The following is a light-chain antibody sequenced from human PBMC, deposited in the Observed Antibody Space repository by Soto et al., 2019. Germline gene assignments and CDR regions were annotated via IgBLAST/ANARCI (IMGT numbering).Light chain of an antibody. CDR1: SSDVGGYNY. CDR3: TSYTSTTTPYV. CDR2: EVS. J-gene: IGLJ1*01. Sequence: QSALTQPASVSGSPGQSITISCTGTSSDVGGYNYVSWYQQHPGKAPKLMIYEVSNRPSGVSNRFSGSKSGNTASLTISGLQAEDEANYYCTSYTSTTTPYVFGTGTKLPAL. V-gene: IGLV2-14*01.